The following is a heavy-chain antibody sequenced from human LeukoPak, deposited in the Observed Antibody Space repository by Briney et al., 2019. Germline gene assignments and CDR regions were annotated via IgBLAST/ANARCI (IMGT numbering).Heavy chain of an antibody. CDR3: ARSFDGYYYYYMDV. CDR1: GYSISSSSYY. J-gene: IGHJ6*03. Sequence: SETLSLTCTVSGYSISSSSYYWGWIRQPPGKGLEWIGSIYYSGSTYYNPSLKSRVTISVDTSKNQFSLKLSSVTAADTAVYYCARSFDGYYYYYMDVWGKGTTVTVSS. V-gene: IGHV4-39*07. CDR2: IYYSGST.